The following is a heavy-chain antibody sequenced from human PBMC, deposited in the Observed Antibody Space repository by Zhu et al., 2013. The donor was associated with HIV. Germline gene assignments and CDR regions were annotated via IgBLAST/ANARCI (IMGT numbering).Heavy chain of an antibody. CDR3: AREDRRLMTTLNY. Sequence: QVQLVQSGAEARRPGASVKVSCKTSGYTFSSNYMHWVRQAPGQGLEWLGWLNPRNGGTNYAQKFRDRVTLTRDTSIDTAYMELSGLRSDDTALYFCAREDRRLMTTLNYWGQGTLITVSS. D-gene: IGHD4-4*01. CDR1: GYTFSSNY. J-gene: IGHJ4*02. CDR2: LNPRNGGT. V-gene: IGHV1-2*02.